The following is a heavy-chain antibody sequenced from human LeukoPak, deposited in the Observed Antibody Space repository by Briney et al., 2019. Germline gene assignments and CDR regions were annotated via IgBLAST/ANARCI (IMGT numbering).Heavy chain of an antibody. D-gene: IGHD1-26*01. CDR2: INHSGST. Sequence: SETLSLTCAVYGGSFSGYYWSWIRQPPGKGLEWIGEINHSGSTNYNPSLKSRVTISVDTSKNQFSLKLSSVTAEDTAVYYCAKDRGASTGFDYWGQGTLVTVSS. CDR1: GGSFSGYY. J-gene: IGHJ4*02. CDR3: AKDRGASTGFDY. V-gene: IGHV4-34*01.